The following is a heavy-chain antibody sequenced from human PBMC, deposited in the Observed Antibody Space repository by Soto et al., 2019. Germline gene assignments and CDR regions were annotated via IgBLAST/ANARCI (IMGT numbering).Heavy chain of an antibody. V-gene: IGHV3-30-3*01. Sequence: GGSLRLSCAASGFTFSSYAMHWVRQAPGKGLEWVAVISYDGSNKYYADSVKGRFTISRDNSKNTLYLQMNSLGAEDTAVYYCARDGPYGSGSYHPILYGMDVWGQGTTVTVSS. CDR3: ARDGPYGSGSYHPILYGMDV. CDR2: ISYDGSNK. CDR1: GFTFSSYA. J-gene: IGHJ6*02. D-gene: IGHD3-10*01.